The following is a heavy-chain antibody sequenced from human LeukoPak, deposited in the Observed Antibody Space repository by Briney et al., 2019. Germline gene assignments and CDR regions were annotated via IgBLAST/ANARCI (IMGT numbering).Heavy chain of an antibody. CDR2: IYPGDSDT. CDR3: ARFEAHPDGGGLDWFDP. Sequence: GESLKISCKGSGYSFTSYWIGWVRQMPGKGLEWMGIIYPGDSDTRYSPSFQGQVTISADRSISTAYLQWSSLKASDTAMYYCARFEAHPDGGGLDWFDPWGQGTLVTVSS. J-gene: IGHJ5*02. D-gene: IGHD3-9*01. CDR1: GYSFTSYW. V-gene: IGHV5-51*01.